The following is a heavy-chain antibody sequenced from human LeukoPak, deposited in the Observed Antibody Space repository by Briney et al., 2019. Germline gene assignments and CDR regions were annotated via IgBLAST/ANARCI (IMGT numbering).Heavy chain of an antibody. CDR1: GGTFSSYA. V-gene: IGHV1-8*02. Sequence: EASVKVSCKASGGTFSSYAISWVRQAPGQGLEWMGWMNPNSGNTGYAQKFQGRVTMTRNTSISTAYMELSSLRSEDTAVYYCAMDNWGSGFDYWGQGTPVTVSS. CDR2: MNPNSGNT. D-gene: IGHD7-27*01. J-gene: IGHJ4*02. CDR3: AMDNWGSGFDY.